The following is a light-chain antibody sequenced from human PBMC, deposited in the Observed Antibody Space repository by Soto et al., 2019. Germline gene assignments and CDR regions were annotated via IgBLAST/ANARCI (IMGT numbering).Light chain of an antibody. V-gene: IGLV1-40*01. J-gene: IGLJ2*01. CDR1: SSNIGAGYD. CDR2: GNS. CDR3: QYYDSSLSAVV. Sequence: QSVLTQPPSVSGAPGQRVTISCTGSSSNIGAGYDVHWYQQLPGTAPKLLIYGNSNRPSGVPDRFSGSKSGTSASLAITGLQAEDDADYYCQYYDSSLSAVVVGGGTKLTVL.